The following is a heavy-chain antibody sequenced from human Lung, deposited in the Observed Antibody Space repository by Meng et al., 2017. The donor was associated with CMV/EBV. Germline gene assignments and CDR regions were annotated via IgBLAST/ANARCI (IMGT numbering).Heavy chain of an antibody. J-gene: IGHJ5*02. CDR3: AREPGDFWSGYHGWFDP. CDR1: GGSVSSGSYY. Sequence: SXTLSLXCTVSGGSVSSGSYYWSWIRQPPGKGLEWIGYIYYSGSTNYNPSLKSRVTISVDTSKNQFSLKLSSVTAADTAVYYCAREPGDFWSGYHGWFDPWXQGTXVTVSS. V-gene: IGHV4-61*01. D-gene: IGHD3-3*01. CDR2: IYYSGST.